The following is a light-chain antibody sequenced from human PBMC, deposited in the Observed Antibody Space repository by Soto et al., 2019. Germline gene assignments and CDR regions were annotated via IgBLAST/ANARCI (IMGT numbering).Light chain of an antibody. CDR2: SSN. CDR3: AAWDDDMHVWL. CDR1: DSNIGSTA. J-gene: IGLJ3*02. Sequence: QSVLTQPPSVSATPGQGVTLSCSGGDSNIGSTAVNWYQQLPGTAPKLLIYSSNHRPSGVPDRISGSKSGTSASLAISGLQSEDEADYYCAAWDDDMHVWLFGGGTKLTVL. V-gene: IGLV1-44*01.